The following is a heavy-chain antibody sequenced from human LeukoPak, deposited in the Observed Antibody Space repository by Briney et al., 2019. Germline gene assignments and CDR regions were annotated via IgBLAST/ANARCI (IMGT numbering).Heavy chain of an antibody. Sequence: VASVKVSCKASGGTFSSYAISWVRQAPGQGLEWMGRIIPILGIANYAQKFQGRVTITADKSTSTAYMELSSLRSEDTAVYYCARGRGSGWNDAFDTWGQGTMVTVSS. J-gene: IGHJ3*02. CDR2: IIPILGIA. D-gene: IGHD6-19*01. CDR1: GGTFSSYA. CDR3: ARGRGSGWNDAFDT. V-gene: IGHV1-69*04.